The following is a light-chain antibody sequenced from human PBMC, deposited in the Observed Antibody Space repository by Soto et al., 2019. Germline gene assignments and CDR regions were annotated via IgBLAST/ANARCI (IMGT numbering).Light chain of an antibody. CDR2: KAS. J-gene: IGKJ4*01. V-gene: IGKV1-5*03. CDR1: QSISSW. CDR3: QQYNSYPLT. Sequence: DVYISQSPSTLSASIGDRVTITCRASQSISSWLAWYQQKPGKAPKLLIYKASSLESGVPSRFSGSGSGTEFTLTISSLQPDDFATYYCQQYNSYPLTFGGGTKV.